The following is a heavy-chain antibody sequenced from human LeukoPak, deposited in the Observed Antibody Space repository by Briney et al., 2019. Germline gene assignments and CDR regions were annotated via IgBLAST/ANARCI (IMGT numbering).Heavy chain of an antibody. J-gene: IGHJ4*02. CDR2: ISYDGSNK. V-gene: IGHV3-30*04. CDR1: GFTFSSYA. D-gene: IGHD3-10*01. CDR3: ARDSENMYGSGSYSDLYYFDY. Sequence: GGSLRLSCAASGFTFSSYAMHWVRQAPGKGLEGVAVISYDGSNKYYADSVKGRFTISRDNSKNTLYLQMNSLRAEDTAVYYCARDSENMYGSGSYSDLYYFDYWGQGTLVTVSS.